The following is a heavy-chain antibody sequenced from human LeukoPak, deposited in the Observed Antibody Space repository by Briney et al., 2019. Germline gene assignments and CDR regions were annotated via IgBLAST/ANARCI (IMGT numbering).Heavy chain of an antibody. V-gene: IGHV5-51*01. D-gene: IGHD6-19*01. Sequence: GEALKISCMASGYNFNDYWIGWARQMTGNGLEWMVIFYPGYSGDSGIRYSPSFQGQVTISADKLINTAYLQWRSLKASDTAMYYCARHVGRSIVAGTLGRFDPWGQGTLVTVSS. CDR1: GYNFNDYW. J-gene: IGHJ5*02. CDR2: FYPGYSGDSGI. CDR3: ARHVGRSIVAGTLGRFDP.